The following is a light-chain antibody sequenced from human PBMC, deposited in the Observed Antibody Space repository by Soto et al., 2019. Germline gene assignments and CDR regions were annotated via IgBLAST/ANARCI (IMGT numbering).Light chain of an antibody. J-gene: IGKJ1*01. CDR3: QQSYSTPWT. Sequence: DIQMTQSPSSLSASVGDRVTITCRASQSISSYLNWYQQKPGQAPKVFIYAEASLQSGVPSRFSGSGSGTDFTLTISILQTEDFATYYCQQSYSTPWTFGQGTKVEIK. CDR2: AEA. V-gene: IGKV1-39*01. CDR1: QSISSY.